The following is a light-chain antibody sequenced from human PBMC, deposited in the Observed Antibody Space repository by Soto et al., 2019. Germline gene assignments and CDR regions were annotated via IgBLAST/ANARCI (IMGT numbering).Light chain of an antibody. CDR3: AAWDDSLNVVV. J-gene: IGLJ2*01. CDR1: SSNIGSNF. Sequence: QSVLTQPPSASGTPGQRVTISCSGSSSNIGSNFVNWYQQLPGTAPKLLFYTNNQRPSGVPDRFSASKSGSSASLAISGLQSEDAADYYCAAWDDSLNVVVFGGGTKLTV. V-gene: IGLV1-44*01. CDR2: TNN.